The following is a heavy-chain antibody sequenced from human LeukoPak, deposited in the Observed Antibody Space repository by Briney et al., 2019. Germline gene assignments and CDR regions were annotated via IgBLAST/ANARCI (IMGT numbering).Heavy chain of an antibody. CDR3: ARDPRDPGWYFDL. CDR1: GGTFSSYA. Sequence: SVKVSCKASGGTFSSYAISWVRQAPGQGLEWMGGIIPIFGTANYAQKFQGRDTITADESTSTAYMELSSLRSEDTAVYYCARDPRDPGWYFDLWGRGTLVTVSS. J-gene: IGHJ2*01. V-gene: IGHV1-69*13. CDR2: IIPIFGTA.